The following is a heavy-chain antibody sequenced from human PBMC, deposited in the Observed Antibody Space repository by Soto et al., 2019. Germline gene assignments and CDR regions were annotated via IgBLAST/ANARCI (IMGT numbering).Heavy chain of an antibody. CDR2: INPGYGNT. J-gene: IGHJ6*02. V-gene: IGHV1-3*01. CDR1: GYKFTTYA. CDR3: ARVTADYVSGHFYAMDV. Sequence: ASVKVSCKASGYKFTTYAMNWVRQVPGQRLEWMGWINPGYGNTKYSQKFQGRVTISRDTSASVLYIELNSLITEDTAVYYCARVTADYVSGHFYAMDVWGQGTTVTVSS. D-gene: IGHD3-16*01.